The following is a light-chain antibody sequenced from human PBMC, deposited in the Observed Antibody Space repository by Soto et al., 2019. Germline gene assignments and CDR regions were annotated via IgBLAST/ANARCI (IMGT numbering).Light chain of an antibody. CDR3: QRGGFA. CDR2: DAS. CDR1: QSLTSY. V-gene: IGKV1-39*01. Sequence: DIQMTQSPSSLSASVGDRVTITCRASQSLTSYLNWFQQKPGKAPKLLIYDASSLESGVPSRFSGSGYGTDFTLTINSLQPEDFATYYCQRGGFAFGPGTKVDIK. J-gene: IGKJ3*01.